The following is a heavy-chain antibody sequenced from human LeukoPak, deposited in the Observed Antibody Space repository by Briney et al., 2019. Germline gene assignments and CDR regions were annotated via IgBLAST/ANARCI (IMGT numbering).Heavy chain of an antibody. CDR2: MNPSDGGT. CDR1: GYTFTSHY. D-gene: IGHD4-17*01. V-gene: IGHV1-46*01. J-gene: IGHJ4*02. CDR3: ARVGTVTHRVYYFDY. Sequence: ASVKVSCKASGYTFTSHYMHWVRQAPGQGLEWMGIMNPSDGGTNYAQKFQGRVTMTRDTPTSTVYMELSSLRSEDTAVYYCARVGTVTHRVYYFDYWGQGTLVTVSS.